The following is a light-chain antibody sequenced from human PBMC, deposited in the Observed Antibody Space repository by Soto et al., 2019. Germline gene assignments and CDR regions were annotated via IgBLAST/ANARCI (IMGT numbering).Light chain of an antibody. CDR1: QSVTSGY. CDR3: QQYAYSPPT. Sequence: EVVLVQSPGTLSLSPGDRAILSCRASQSVTSGYLAWYQQKPGQAPRLLIYGASSRATGIPDRFSGGGSGTDFALTISRLEPEDFAVYFCQQYAYSPPTFGPGTKVDIK. V-gene: IGKV3-20*01. CDR2: GAS. J-gene: IGKJ3*01.